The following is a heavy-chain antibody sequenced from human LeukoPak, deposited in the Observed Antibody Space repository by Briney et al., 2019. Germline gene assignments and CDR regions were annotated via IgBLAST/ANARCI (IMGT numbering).Heavy chain of an antibody. J-gene: IGHJ3*02. D-gene: IGHD3-10*01. CDR2: IYSGGST. CDR3: ARDRVLWFGELLNDAFDI. CDR1: GFTVSSNY. V-gene: IGHV3-66*01. Sequence: GGSLRVSCAASGFTVSSNYMSWVRQAPGKGLEWVSVIYSGGSTYYADSVKGRFTISRDNSKNTLYLQMNSLRAEDTAVYYCARDRVLWFGELLNDAFDIWGQGTMVTVSS.